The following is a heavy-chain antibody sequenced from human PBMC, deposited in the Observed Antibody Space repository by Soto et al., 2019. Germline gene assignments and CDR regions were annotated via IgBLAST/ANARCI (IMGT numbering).Heavy chain of an antibody. CDR3: ARGPYEFWSGYYRPDFHSGMDV. CDR2: IINIFGTA. V-gene: IGHV1-69*05. Sequence: QVQLVQSGAEVKKPGSSVKVSCKASGGTFSNHVISWVRQAPGQGLEWMGGIINIFGTANYAQKFQGRVTITPYXXTXAAHMELSSLRSEDTAVYYCARGPYEFWSGYYRPDFHSGMDVWGQGTTVTVSS. J-gene: IGHJ6*02. D-gene: IGHD3-3*01. CDR1: GGTFSNHV.